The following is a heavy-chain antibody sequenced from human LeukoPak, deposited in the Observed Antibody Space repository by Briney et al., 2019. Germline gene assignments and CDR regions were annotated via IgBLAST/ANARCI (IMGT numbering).Heavy chain of an antibody. CDR2: IKRKTGGGTT. CDR3: TASLDYGEYYFDN. D-gene: IGHD4-17*01. J-gene: IGHJ4*02. V-gene: IGHV3-15*01. Sequence: GGSLRLSCAASGFTFTDVWMTWVRQAPGKGLEWVGRIKRKTGGGTTDYAAPVKGRFTISRDDSQNTLYLQMNSLKTEDTGVYYCTASLDYGEYYFDNWGQGTLVTVSS. CDR1: GFTFTDVW.